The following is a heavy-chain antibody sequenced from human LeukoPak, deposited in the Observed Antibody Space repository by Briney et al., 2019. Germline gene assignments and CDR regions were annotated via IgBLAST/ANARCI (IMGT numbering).Heavy chain of an antibody. CDR3: ARLRTDVDTAMVTRWFDP. CDR1: GYSFTSYW. D-gene: IGHD5-18*01. V-gene: IGHV5-51*01. Sequence: GESLKISCKGSGYSFTSYWIGWVRQMPGKGLEWMGIIYPGDSDTRYSPSFQGQVTISADKSISTAYLQWSSLKASDTAMYYCARLRTDVDTAMVTRWFDPWGQGTLVTVSS. J-gene: IGHJ5*02. CDR2: IYPGDSDT.